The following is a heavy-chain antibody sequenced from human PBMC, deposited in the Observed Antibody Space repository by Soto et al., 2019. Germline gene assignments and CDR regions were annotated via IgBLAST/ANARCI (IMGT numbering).Heavy chain of an antibody. V-gene: IGHV3-33*01. Sequence: QVHLVESGGGVVQPGRSLTLSCAASGFSFRTSGMHWVRQAPGKGLEWVTGMWDDGHVEGYLDSVKGRFTISRDNSNSLIAAQMSSQRGASTAVYYCARGLARGAGGAFDIWGQGTMVTVSS. J-gene: IGHJ3*02. CDR1: GFSFRTSG. CDR3: ARGLARGAGGAFDI. D-gene: IGHD3-16*01. CDR2: MWDDGHVE.